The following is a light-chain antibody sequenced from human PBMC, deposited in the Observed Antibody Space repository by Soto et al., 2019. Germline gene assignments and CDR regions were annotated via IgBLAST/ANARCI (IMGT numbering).Light chain of an antibody. V-gene: IGKV1-5*03. J-gene: IGKJ1*01. Sequence: DIQMTQSPSTLSASVGDRVTITCRASQSISSWLAWYQQKPGKAPKLLIYKASSLESGVPSRFSGSGSGTGFTLTISSLQPDDFATYYCQQYNSYWTFGQGTKVDIK. CDR2: KAS. CDR3: QQYNSYWT. CDR1: QSISSW.